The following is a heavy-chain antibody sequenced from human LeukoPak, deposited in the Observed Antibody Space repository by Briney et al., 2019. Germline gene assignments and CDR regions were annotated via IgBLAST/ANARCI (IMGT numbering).Heavy chain of an antibody. J-gene: IGHJ6*02. CDR2: IKQDGSDK. CDR1: GFTFSNYW. V-gene: IGHV3-7*03. D-gene: IGHD6-6*01. CDR3: ARDCIAARPVVCYGMDV. Sequence: PGGSLRLSCAASGFTFSNYWMNRVRQAPGKGLEWVANIKQDGSDKYYVDSVKGRFTISRDNAKNSLYLQMNSLRAEDTAVYYCARDCIAARPVVCYGMDVWGQGTTVTVSS.